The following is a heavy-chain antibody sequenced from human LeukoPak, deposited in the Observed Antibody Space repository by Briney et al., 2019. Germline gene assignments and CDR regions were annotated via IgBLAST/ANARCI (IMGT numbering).Heavy chain of an antibody. D-gene: IGHD2-21*01. J-gene: IGHJ6*02. CDR1: GYTFASYY. CDR2: INPSGGST. V-gene: IGHV1-46*01. Sequence: ASVKVSCKASGYTFASYYMHWVRQAPGQGLEWMGIINPSGGSTSYAQKFQGRVTMTRDTSTSTVYMELSSLRSEDTAVYYCARDLIPPTPYYYYGMDVWGQGTTVTVSS. CDR3: ARDLIPPTPYYYYGMDV.